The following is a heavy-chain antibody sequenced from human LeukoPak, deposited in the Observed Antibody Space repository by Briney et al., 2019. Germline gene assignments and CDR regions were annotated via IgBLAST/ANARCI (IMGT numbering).Heavy chain of an antibody. Sequence: SETLSLTCTVSGDSISSSPYYWGWIRQSPGKGLEWIGSIYSSGSTYYNPSLRSRVTISVDTSKNQFSLKLSSVTAADTAVYYCAREVVAAAGTVDYWGQGALVIVSS. CDR2: IYSSGST. CDR3: AREVVAAAGTVDY. V-gene: IGHV4-39*07. CDR1: GDSISSSPYY. J-gene: IGHJ4*02. D-gene: IGHD6-13*01.